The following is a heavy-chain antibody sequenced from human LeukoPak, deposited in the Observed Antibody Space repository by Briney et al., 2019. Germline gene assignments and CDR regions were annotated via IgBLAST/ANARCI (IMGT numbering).Heavy chain of an antibody. V-gene: IGHV1-46*01. D-gene: IGHD2/OR15-2a*01. CDR1: GYTFTSYY. CDR2: INPSGGST. CDR3: ANRRGTQVLGNNIDI. J-gene: IGHJ3*02. Sequence: ASVKVSCKASGYTFTSYYMHWVRQAPGQGLEWMGIINPSGGSTSYAQKFQGRVTMTRDTSTSTVYMELSSLRPEDTAVYYCANRRGTQVLGNNIDIWGQGTLVTVSS.